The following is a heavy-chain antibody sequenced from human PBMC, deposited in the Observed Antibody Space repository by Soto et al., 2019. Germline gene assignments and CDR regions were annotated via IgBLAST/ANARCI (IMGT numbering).Heavy chain of an antibody. V-gene: IGHV1-18*01. Sequence: ASVKVSCKASGYTFTSYGFSWVRPAPGQGLEWMGWINAYNTYTDYAQNLQGRVTMTTDRSTSTAYMELRSLRSDDTAVYYCARDDSSGPGRFDPWGQGTLVTVSS. CDR3: ARDDSSGPGRFDP. D-gene: IGHD3-22*01. J-gene: IGHJ5*02. CDR2: INAYNTYT. CDR1: GYTFTSYG.